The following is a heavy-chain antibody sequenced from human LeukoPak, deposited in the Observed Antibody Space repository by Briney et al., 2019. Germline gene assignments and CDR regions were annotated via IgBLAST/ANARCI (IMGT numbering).Heavy chain of an antibody. V-gene: IGHV1-2*02. CDR3: ARGSVVVVSNAMEEYYFDF. Sequence: ASVKVSCKASGYTFTDYYMHWVRQAPGQGLEWMGWINPNSGGTKYTQKFRGRVTMTRDTSISTVYMELSTLRSDDTAVHYCARGSVVVVSNAMEEYYFDFWGQGTLVTVSS. J-gene: IGHJ4*02. CDR2: INPNSGGT. CDR1: GYTFTDYY. D-gene: IGHD2-2*01.